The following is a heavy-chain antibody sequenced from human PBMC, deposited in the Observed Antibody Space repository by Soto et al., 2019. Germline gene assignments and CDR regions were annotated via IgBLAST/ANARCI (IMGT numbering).Heavy chain of an antibody. CDR1: GFTFSTYA. D-gene: IGHD1-1*01. CDR3: AKGGYNSGFLFHC. J-gene: IGHJ4*02. CDR2: IDNSGGIT. Sequence: GGSLRLCCAASGFTFSTYAMSWVRQAPGKGLEWVSTIDNSGGITYYADSVKGRFTISRDNSKNTLYLQMNSLRAEDTAVYYCAKGGYNSGFLFHCWGQGTLVTVSS. V-gene: IGHV3-23*05.